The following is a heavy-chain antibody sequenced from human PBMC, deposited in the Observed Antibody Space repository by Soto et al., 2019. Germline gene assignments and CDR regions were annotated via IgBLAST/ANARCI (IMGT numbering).Heavy chain of an antibody. J-gene: IGHJ4*02. Sequence: QVQLQESGPGLVKPSQTLSLTCSVSGGSISSGGYYWSWIPQHPEKGMEWIGYIYYSGSPNYIPSLKSRVIISVDTSSNRFSLDLRSVTAADTAIYYCARHSASWQGFAYWGQGTLVTVSS. V-gene: IGHV4-31*03. CDR3: ARHSASWQGFAY. CDR1: GGSISSGGYY. CDR2: IYYSGSP. D-gene: IGHD1-26*01.